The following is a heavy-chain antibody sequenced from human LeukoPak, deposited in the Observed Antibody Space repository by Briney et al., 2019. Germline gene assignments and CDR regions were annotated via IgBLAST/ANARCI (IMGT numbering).Heavy chain of an antibody. CDR3: AKLGGNYSPYYSYMDV. CDR1: GSTFDDYA. V-gene: IGHV3-23*01. CDR2: ISASGTIT. J-gene: IGHJ6*03. Sequence: PGGSLRLSCAASGSTFDDYATHWVRQAPGKGLEWVSVISASGTITYYSDSVKGRFTFSRDNSNNTVFLQMNSLRAEDTAVYYCAKLGGNYSPYYSYMDVWGKGTTVTVSS. D-gene: IGHD1-26*01.